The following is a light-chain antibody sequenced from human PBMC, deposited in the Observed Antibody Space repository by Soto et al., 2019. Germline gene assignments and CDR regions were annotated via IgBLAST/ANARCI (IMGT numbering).Light chain of an antibody. CDR2: GAS. CDR1: QTVSSK. J-gene: IGKJ4*01. Sequence: EIVMTQSPATLSVSVGERATLSCRASQTVSSKLAWYQQKPGQAPRLLIYGASTRATGIPARFTGSGSGTEFTLNISSLQSEDFAVYYCQQYNDWPPQLTFGGGTKVEIK. V-gene: IGKV3-15*01. CDR3: QQYNDWPPQLT.